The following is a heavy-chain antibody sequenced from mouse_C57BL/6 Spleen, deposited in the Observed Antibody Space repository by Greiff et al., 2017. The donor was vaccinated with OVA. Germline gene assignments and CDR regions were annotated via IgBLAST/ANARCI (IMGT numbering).Heavy chain of an antibody. J-gene: IGHJ1*01. CDR3: ARGGGYGYFDV. V-gene: IGHV1-26*01. CDR2: INPNNGGT. CDR1: GYTFTDYY. Sequence: VQLQQSGPELVKPGASVKISCKASGYTFTDYYMNWVKQSHGKSLEWIGDINPNNGGTSYNQKFKGKATLTVDKSSSTAYMELRSLTSEDSAVYYCARGGGYGYFDVWGAGTTVTVSS.